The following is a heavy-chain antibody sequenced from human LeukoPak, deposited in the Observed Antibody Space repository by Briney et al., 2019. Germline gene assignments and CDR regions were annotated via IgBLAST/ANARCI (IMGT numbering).Heavy chain of an antibody. CDR2: INHSGST. Sequence: SEALSLTCAVYGGSFSGYYWSWIRQPPGKGLEWIGEINHSGSTNYNPSLKSRVTISVDTSKNQFSLKLSSVTAADTAVYYCASRPLLWWTEYFQHWGQGTLVTVSS. D-gene: IGHD3-10*01. CDR1: GGSFSGYY. J-gene: IGHJ1*01. V-gene: IGHV4-34*01. CDR3: ASRPLLWWTEYFQH.